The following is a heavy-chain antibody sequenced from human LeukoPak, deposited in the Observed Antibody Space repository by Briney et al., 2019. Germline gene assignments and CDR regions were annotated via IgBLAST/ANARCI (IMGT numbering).Heavy chain of an antibody. CDR2: IYADGGT. V-gene: IGHV3-66*01. J-gene: IGHJ4*02. CDR3: ARDPNSGYDFWSGYSEGDY. Sequence: GGSLRLSCAASGFSVTTNYMTWVRQAPGKGLEWVSVIYADGGTYYADSVKGRFTISRGNAKNSLYLQMNSLRDEDTAVYYCARDPNSGYDFWSGYSEGDYWGQGTLVTVSS. D-gene: IGHD3-3*01. CDR1: GFSVTTNY.